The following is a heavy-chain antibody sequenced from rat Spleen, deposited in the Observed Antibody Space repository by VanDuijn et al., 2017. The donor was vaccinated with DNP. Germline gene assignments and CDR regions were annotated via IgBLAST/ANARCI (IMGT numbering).Heavy chain of an antibody. D-gene: IGHD1-4*01. CDR1: GFTFSDYY. Sequence: EVQLVESGGGLVQPGKSLKLSCAASGFTFSDYYMAWVRRAPTKGLEWVAYLSYDGDTTYYGDSVQGRFTISRDNAKSTLYLQMNSLRSEDMATYYCARHVLPLRVWDYWGQGVMVTVSS. CDR3: ARHVLPLRVWDY. V-gene: IGHV5-22*01. CDR2: LSYDGDTT. J-gene: IGHJ2*01.